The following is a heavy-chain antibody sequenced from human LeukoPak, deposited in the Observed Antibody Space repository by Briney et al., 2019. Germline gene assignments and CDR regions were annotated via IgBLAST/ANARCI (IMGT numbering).Heavy chain of an antibody. CDR3: ARVDTVMAYYFDL. J-gene: IGHJ4*01. CDR1: GFTVSTNC. V-gene: IGHV3-53*04. D-gene: IGHD5-18*01. CDR2: IYSGGTT. Sequence: PGGSLRLSCAASGFTVSTNCMTWVRQAPGKGLEWVSTIYSGGTTYYADSVMGRFTISRHNSRNTLYLQVNSLRAEDTAVYYCARVDTVMAYYFDLWGQEPWSPSPQ.